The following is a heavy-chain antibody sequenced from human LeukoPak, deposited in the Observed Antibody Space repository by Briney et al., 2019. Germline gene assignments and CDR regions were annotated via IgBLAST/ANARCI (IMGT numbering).Heavy chain of an antibody. D-gene: IGHD5/OR15-5a*01. CDR3: ARDRLRTSWFDP. V-gene: IGHV1-18*01. Sequence: ASVKVSCKASGYTFTSYGISWVRQAPGQGLEWMGWISAYNGNTNYAQKLQGRVTMTTDTSTSTAYMELSRLRSDDTAVYYCARDRLRTSWFDPWGQGTLVTVSS. CDR1: GYTFTSYG. J-gene: IGHJ5*02. CDR2: ISAYNGNT.